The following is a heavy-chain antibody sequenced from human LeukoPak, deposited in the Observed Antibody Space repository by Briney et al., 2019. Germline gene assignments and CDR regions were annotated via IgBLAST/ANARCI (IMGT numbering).Heavy chain of an antibody. CDR3: AKMEARTTAMRGMDV. CDR2: ISGGGGTT. D-gene: IGHD5-18*01. Sequence: GGSLRLSCAASGFIFSNYAKRWVRQARGKGLEWGSGISGGGGTTYYADSVKGRFTISRDNYQNTLYPQMNSLRADDTAVYYCAKMEARTTAMRGMDVWGQGTTVTVSS. V-gene: IGHV3-23*01. CDR1: GFIFSNYA. J-gene: IGHJ6*02.